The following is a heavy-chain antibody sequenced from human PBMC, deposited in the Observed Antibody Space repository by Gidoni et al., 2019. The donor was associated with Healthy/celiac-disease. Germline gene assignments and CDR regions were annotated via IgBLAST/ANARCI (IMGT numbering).Heavy chain of an antibody. Sequence: GGSISSGDYYWSWIRQPPGKGLEWIGYIYYSGSTYYNPSLKSRVTISVDTSKNQFSLKLSSVTAADTAVYYCPRGPELENAFDIWGQGTMVTVSS. J-gene: IGHJ3*02. D-gene: IGHD1-1*01. CDR2: IYYSGST. CDR1: GGSISSGDYY. V-gene: IGHV4-30-4*01. CDR3: PRGPELENAFDI.